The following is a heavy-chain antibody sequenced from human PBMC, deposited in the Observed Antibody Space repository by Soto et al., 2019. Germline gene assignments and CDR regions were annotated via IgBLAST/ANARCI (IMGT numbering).Heavy chain of an antibody. CDR2: ISGRGETT. J-gene: IGHJ4*02. CDR3: ARDGARLVYYHDVSGYYGTTL. Sequence: PGVSLRLSCAPSGFTFSSYAMWWVRQAPGKGLECVSAISGRGETTYYADSVKGRFTISRDNSKNTLYLQMNSLRAEDTAVYYCARDGARLVYYHDVSGYYGTTLWGQGSPVTVSS. CDR1: GFTFSSYA. D-gene: IGHD3-22*01. V-gene: IGHV3-23*01.